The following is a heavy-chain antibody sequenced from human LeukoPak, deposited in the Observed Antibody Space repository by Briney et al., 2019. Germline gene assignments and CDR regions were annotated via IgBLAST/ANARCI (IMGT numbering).Heavy chain of an antibody. Sequence: GGSLRLSCAASGFTFSYYSMNWVRQAPGEGLEWVASISSSGTFIYYADSMKGRFTVSRDNAQNSLFLQMNSLKVDDTAVYFCARGDSSGLRSAYYFDYWGQGTLVTVSS. J-gene: IGHJ4*02. V-gene: IGHV3-21*06. CDR2: ISSSGTFI. D-gene: IGHD6-19*01. CDR1: GFTFSYYS. CDR3: ARGDSSGLRSAYYFDY.